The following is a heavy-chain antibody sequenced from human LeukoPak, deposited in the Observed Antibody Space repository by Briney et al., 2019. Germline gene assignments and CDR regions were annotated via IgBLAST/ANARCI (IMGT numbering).Heavy chain of an antibody. CDR2: INGDGSST. V-gene: IGHV3-74*01. Sequence: GGSLRLSCAASGFTFNTYWMHWVRQAPGKGLVWVSRINGDGSSTTYADSVKGRFTISRDNAKNTLYLQMNSLRAEDTAVYYCARVTPYSSTWHTGFDYWGQGTLVTVSS. CDR1: GFTFNTYW. J-gene: IGHJ4*02. CDR3: ARVTPYSSTWHTGFDY. D-gene: IGHD6-13*01.